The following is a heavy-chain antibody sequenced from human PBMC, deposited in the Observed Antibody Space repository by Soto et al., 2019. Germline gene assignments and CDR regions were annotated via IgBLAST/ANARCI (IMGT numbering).Heavy chain of an antibody. CDR3: ARAGVEYWLDP. Sequence: QVQLVESGGGVVQPGRSLRLSCEGSGFIFNKYGMHWVRQAPGKGLEWVAIIWYDGSNDFYVDSVKGRFTISKDNSKNKVYLEMDSLRVEDTAIYYCARAGVEYWLDPWGQGTLVTVSS. J-gene: IGHJ5*02. CDR2: IWYDGSND. CDR1: GFIFNKYG. V-gene: IGHV3-33*01. D-gene: IGHD3-10*01.